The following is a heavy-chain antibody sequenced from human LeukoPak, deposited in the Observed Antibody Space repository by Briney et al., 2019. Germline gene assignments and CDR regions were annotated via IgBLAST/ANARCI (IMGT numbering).Heavy chain of an antibody. CDR2: IYYSGST. CDR1: GGSISSYY. Sequence: KPSETLSLTCTVSGGSISSYYWSWIRQPPGKGLEWIGYIYYSGSTNYNPSLKSRVTISVDTSKNQFSLKLSSVTAADTAVYYCARTMVRGDAFDIWGQGTMVIVSS. J-gene: IGHJ3*02. CDR3: ARTMVRGDAFDI. D-gene: IGHD3-10*01. V-gene: IGHV4-59*01.